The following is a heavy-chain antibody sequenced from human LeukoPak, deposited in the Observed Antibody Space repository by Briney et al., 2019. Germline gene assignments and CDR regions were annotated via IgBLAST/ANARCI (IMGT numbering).Heavy chain of an antibody. V-gene: IGHV3-66*01. CDR1: GFTVSSNY. CDR2: IYSGGST. Sequence: GGSLRFSCAASGFTVSSNYMSWVRQAPGKGLEWVSVIYSGGSTYYADSVKGGFTISRDNSKNTLFLQMNSLRPEDTAVYYCARERITMISEAFDIWGQGTMVTVSS. D-gene: IGHD3-22*01. J-gene: IGHJ3*02. CDR3: ARERITMISEAFDI.